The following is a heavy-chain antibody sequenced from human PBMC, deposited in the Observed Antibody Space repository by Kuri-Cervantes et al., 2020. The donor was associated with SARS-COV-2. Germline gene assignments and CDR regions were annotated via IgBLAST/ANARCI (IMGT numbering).Heavy chain of an antibody. J-gene: IGHJ3*01. Sequence: GGSLRLSCAASGFTFSSYAMSWVRQAPGKGLEWVSAISGSGGSTYYADSVKGRFTISRDNARNSLLLQMNSLRPDDTAVYHCARGDYGSGTSFHDVFDVWGQGTMVTVSS. D-gene: IGHD3-10*01. CDR2: ISGSGGST. CDR3: ARGDYGSGTSFHDVFDV. CDR1: GFTFSSYA. V-gene: IGHV3-23*01.